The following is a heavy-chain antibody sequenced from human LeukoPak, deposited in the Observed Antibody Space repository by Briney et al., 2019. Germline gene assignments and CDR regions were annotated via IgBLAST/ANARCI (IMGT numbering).Heavy chain of an antibody. CDR3: ASQGIAARPSL. V-gene: IGHV4-34*01. CDR1: GGSFSGYY. CDR2: INHSGST. D-gene: IGHD6-6*01. Sequence: PSETLSLTCAVYGGSFSGYYWSWIRQPPGKGLEWIGEINHSGSTNYNPSLKSRVTISVDTSKNQFSLKLSSVTAADTAVYYCASQGIAARPSLWGQGTLVTVSS. J-gene: IGHJ4*02.